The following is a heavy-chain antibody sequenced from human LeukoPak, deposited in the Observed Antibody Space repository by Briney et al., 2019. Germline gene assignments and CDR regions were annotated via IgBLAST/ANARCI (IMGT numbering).Heavy chain of an antibody. J-gene: IGHJ4*02. D-gene: IGHD5-18*01. V-gene: IGHV1-46*01. Sequence: ASVKVSCKASGYTFTSYFIHWVRQAPGQGLEWMGIINPSGGSTGYAQKFQGRVTMTRDTSTSTVYMELSSLRSGDTAVYYCARDQYTYGYYYWGQGTLVTVSS. CDR2: INPSGGST. CDR1: GYTFTSYF. CDR3: ARDQYTYGYYY.